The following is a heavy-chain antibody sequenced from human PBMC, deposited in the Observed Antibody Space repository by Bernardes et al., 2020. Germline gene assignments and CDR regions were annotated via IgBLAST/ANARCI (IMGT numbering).Heavy chain of an antibody. CDR3: SRVTSYSLEAFDL. D-gene: IGHD5-18*01. CDR2: IDTDGSRT. J-gene: IGHJ3*01. V-gene: IGHV3-74*01. CDR1: GFTSSSSW. Sequence: GGSLRLSCAASGFTSSSSWMHWVRQAPGKGLVWVSRIDTDGSRTNYADSVKGRFTISRDNAKNTLYLQMNSLRAEDTAMYFCSRVTSYSLEAFDLWGQGTMVTGSS.